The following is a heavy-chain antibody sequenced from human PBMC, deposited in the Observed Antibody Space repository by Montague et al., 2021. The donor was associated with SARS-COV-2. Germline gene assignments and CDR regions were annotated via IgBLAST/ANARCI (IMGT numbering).Heavy chain of an antibody. CDR1: GFIFKDYW. J-gene: IGHJ4*02. Sequence: SLRLSCAASGFIFKDYWMHWVRQVPGKGLVWVSRINGVGSATTYADFVKGRSTISRDNAENTLYLQMDSLRAEDTAVYYCARDFAHRGDWGQGTLVTVSS. V-gene: IGHV3-74*01. D-gene: IGHD3-10*01. CDR2: INGVGSAT. CDR3: ARDFAHRGD.